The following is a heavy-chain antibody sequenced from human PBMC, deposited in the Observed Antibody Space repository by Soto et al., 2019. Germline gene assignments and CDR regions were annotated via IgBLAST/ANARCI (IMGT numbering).Heavy chain of an antibody. D-gene: IGHD2-21*02. CDR2: VNPSGGHT. V-gene: IGHV1-46*01. CDR1: GDTFTDYY. J-gene: IGHJ4*02. Sequence: QVQLVQSGAEVKKPGTSVKVSCKASGDTFTDYYIHGVRQAPVQGLEWMGTVNPSGGHTTYAQHFLGRMTMTRDTSTSTLYMELTSLTSEDTAVYYCARGGHVVVVTAALDFWGQGTLVTVSS. CDR3: ARGGHVVVVTAALDF.